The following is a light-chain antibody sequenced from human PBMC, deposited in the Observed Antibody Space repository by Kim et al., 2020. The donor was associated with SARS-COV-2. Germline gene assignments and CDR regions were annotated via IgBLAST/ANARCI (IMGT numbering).Light chain of an antibody. CDR2: GAS. CDR1: QSVSSD. CDR3: QQYKSWPPS. V-gene: IGKV3-15*01. Sequence: VSPGEGATLSCRAGQSVSSDVAWYQQRRGQVPRLLIYGASTRATGIPARFSGSWSGTEFTLSISSLQSEDFAVYYCQQYKSWPPSFGGGTKVEIK. J-gene: IGKJ4*01.